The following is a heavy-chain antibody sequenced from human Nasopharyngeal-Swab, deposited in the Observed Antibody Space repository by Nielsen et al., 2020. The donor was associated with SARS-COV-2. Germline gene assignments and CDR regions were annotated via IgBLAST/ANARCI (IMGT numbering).Heavy chain of an antibody. CDR2: ISSSSSTI. CDR1: GFTFSSYS. D-gene: IGHD3-16*01. CDR3: AKKLGDTRELYYYYGMDV. V-gene: IGHV3-48*01. J-gene: IGHJ6*02. Sequence: GGSLRLSCAASGFTFSSYSMNWVRQAPGKGLEWVSYISSSSSTIYYADSVKGRFTISRDNSKNTLYLQMNSLRAEDTAVYYCAKKLGDTRELYYYYGMDVWGQGTTVTVSS.